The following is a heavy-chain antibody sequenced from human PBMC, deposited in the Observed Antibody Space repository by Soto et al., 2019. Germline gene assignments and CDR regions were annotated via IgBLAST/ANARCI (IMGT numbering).Heavy chain of an antibody. CDR3: TAQKETYYDFWSGHRPHYYGMDV. D-gene: IGHD3-3*01. CDR2: IKSKTDGGTT. J-gene: IGHJ6*02. Sequence: GGSLRLSCAASGFTFSNAWMNWVRQAPGKGLEWVGRIKSKTDGGTTDYAAPVKGRFTISRDDSKNTLYLQMNSLKTEDTAVYYCTAQKETYYDFWSGHRPHYYGMDVWGQGTTVTVSS. V-gene: IGHV3-15*07. CDR1: GFTFSNAW.